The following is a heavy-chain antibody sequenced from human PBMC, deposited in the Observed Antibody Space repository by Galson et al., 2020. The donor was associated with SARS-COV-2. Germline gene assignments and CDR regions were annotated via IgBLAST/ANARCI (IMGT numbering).Heavy chain of an antibody. CDR1: GFNFDDHA. V-gene: IGHV3-23*01. CDR3: AKSPPDS. Sequence: GGSLRPSCAASGFNFDDHAMIWVRQAPGKGLQWVSSISTKDDKYYADSVRGRFTISRDNSENTLYLHMFNLRVEDTAIYYCAKSPPDSWGQGTLVTVSS. J-gene: IGHJ4*02. CDR2: ISTKDDK.